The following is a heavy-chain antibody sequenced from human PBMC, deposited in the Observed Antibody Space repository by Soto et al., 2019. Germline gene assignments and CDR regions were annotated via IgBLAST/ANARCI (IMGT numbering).Heavy chain of an antibody. V-gene: IGHV1-3*04. CDR3: ARSSGNYDNAFDI. CDR2: ISTDNGNT. D-gene: IGHD1-26*01. J-gene: IGHJ3*02. Sequence: QVQLVQSGAEVKKPGASVRVSCKPSGYTFTTYAMHWVRQAPGLRLEWMGWISTDNGNTKYSQKFPGRVTITRDTSASIAYMELSSLRSEDTAVYYCARSSGNYDNAFDIWGQGTMVSVS. CDR1: GYTFTTYA.